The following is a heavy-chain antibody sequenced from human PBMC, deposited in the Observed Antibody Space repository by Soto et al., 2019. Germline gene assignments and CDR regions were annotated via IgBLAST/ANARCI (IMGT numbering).Heavy chain of an antibody. CDR1: GGSVSVYY. J-gene: IGHJ4*02. D-gene: IGHD1-26*01. CDR3: ARGEGSSPPQY. V-gene: IGHV4-59*02. CDR2: IYASGSP. Sequence: SETLSLTCTISGGSVSVYYWSWIRQSTGQGLEWIGYIYASGSPYYNPSPRSRVTISADTSKNQISLKLTSPTAADTAVYYCARGEGSSPPQYWGRGTLVTVSS.